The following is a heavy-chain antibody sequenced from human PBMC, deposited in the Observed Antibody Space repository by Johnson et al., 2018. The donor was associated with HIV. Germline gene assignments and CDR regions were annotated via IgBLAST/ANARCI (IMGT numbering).Heavy chain of an antibody. D-gene: IGHD7-27*01. CDR3: AKVKSWGLDAFDI. V-gene: IGHV3-7*05. Sequence: VQLVESGGGLVQPGGSLTLSCAASGFIFSDSDIHWVRQASGKGLEWVANIKQDGSDKDYADSVKGRFTISRDNGKNSLYLEMNSLRAEDTALYYCAKVKSWGLDAFDIWGQGTMVTVSS. CDR1: GFIFSDSD. J-gene: IGHJ3*02. CDR2: IKQDGSDK.